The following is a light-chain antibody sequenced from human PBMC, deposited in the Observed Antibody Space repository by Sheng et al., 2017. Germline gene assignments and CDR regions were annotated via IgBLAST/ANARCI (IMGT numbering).Light chain of an antibody. CDR3: QMWDSSRDVV. CDR1: NIGYKS. J-gene: IGLJ2*01. CDR2: DNS. V-gene: IGLV3-21*03. Sequence: SYALTQPPSVSVALGKTARITCEGNNIGYKSVHWFQQKPGQAPLLVVYDNSHRPSVIPERFSGSNSGNTATLTISRVEAGDEADYYCQMWDSSRDVVFGGGTKLTVL.